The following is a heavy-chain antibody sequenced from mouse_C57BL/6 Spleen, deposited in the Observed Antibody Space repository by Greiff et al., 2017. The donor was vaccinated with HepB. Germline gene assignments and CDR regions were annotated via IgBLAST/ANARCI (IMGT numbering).Heavy chain of an antibody. D-gene: IGHD1-2*01. CDR1: GYTFTSYW. Sequence: VQLQQSGAELVRPGTSVKLSCKASGYTFTSYWMHWVKQRPGQGLEWIGVIDPSDSYTNYNQKFKGKATLTVDTSSSTAYMQLSSLTSEDSAVYYCAKLLRHAMDYWGQGTSVTVSS. CDR3: AKLLRHAMDY. J-gene: IGHJ4*01. V-gene: IGHV1-59*01. CDR2: IDPSDSYT.